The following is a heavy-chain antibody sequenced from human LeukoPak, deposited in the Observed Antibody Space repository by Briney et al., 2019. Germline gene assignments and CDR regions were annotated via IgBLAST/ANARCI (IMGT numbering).Heavy chain of an antibody. D-gene: IGHD6-6*01. Sequence: SVKVSCKASGGTFSSYAISWVRQAPGQGLEWMGRIIPIFGIANYAQKFQGRVTITADKSTSTAYMELSSLRSEDTAVYYCARDALYSSSSGLENDYWGQGTLVTVSS. V-gene: IGHV1-69*04. J-gene: IGHJ4*02. CDR3: ARDALYSSSSGLENDY. CDR2: IIPIFGIA. CDR1: GGTFSSYA.